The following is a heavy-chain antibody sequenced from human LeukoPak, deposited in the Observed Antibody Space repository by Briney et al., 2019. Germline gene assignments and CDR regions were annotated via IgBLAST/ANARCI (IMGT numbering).Heavy chain of an antibody. CDR3: ARGVVCGGDCLDGMDV. Sequence: ASVTVSCKASGYTFTSYGISWVRPAPGQGLEWMGWISAYNGNTNYAQKLQGRVTMTTDTSTSTAYMELRSLRSDDTAVYYCARGVVCGGDCLDGMDVWGQGTTVTVSS. D-gene: IGHD2-21*02. CDR2: ISAYNGNT. V-gene: IGHV1-18*01. J-gene: IGHJ6*02. CDR1: GYTFTSYG.